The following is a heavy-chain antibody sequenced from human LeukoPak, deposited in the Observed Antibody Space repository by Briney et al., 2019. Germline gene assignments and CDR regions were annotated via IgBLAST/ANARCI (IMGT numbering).Heavy chain of an antibody. CDR3: ARRNRAYWYFDL. CDR2: MNPHSGKS. D-gene: IGHD1-14*01. Sequence: GASVKVCCTASGYSFTSFDINWVRQASGQGLEWMGWMNPHSGKSGFAQKFQGRVILTSNTSISTVYMELSSLRSEDSAIYYCARRNRAYWYFDLWGRGTPVTVSS. J-gene: IGHJ2*01. CDR1: GYSFTSFD. V-gene: IGHV1-8*01.